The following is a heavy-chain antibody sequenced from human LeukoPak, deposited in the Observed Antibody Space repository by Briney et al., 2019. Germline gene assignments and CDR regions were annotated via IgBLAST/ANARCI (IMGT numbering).Heavy chain of an antibody. CDR3: ARSRITIFGVATNPPDY. J-gene: IGHJ4*02. D-gene: IGHD3-3*01. Sequence: SETLSLTCSVSGGSISSGSYYWSWIRQPPGKGLEWIGYIYYSGSTNYNPSLKSRVTISVDTSKNQFSLKLSSVTAADTAVYYCARSRITIFGVATNPPDYWGQGTLVTVSS. CDR1: GGSISSGSYY. CDR2: IYYSGST. V-gene: IGHV4-61*01.